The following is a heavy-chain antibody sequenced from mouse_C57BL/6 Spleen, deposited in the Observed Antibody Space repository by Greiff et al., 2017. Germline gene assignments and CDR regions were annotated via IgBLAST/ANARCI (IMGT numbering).Heavy chain of an antibody. Sequence: EVQRVESGGGLVKPGGSLKLSCAASGFTFSSYAMSWVRQTPEKRLAWVATISDGGSYTYYPDNVKGRFTISRDNATNNLYLQMSHMKSEDTAMYDCARAYYYGSSYWYFDVWGTGTTVTVSS. CDR2: ISDGGSYT. CDR3: ARAYYYGSSYWYFDV. J-gene: IGHJ1*03. V-gene: IGHV5-4*01. D-gene: IGHD1-1*01. CDR1: GFTFSSYA.